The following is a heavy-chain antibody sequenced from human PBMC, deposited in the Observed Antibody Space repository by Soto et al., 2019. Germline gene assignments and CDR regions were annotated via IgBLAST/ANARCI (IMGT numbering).Heavy chain of an antibody. CDR1: GFPFRSYA. CDR2: ISYDGSNK. J-gene: IGHJ3*02. V-gene: IGHV3-30-3*01. CDR3: ARSYRLLDAFDI. Sequence: GGSLRLSCAASGFPFRSYAMHWVRQAPGKGLEWVAVISYDGSNKYYADSVKGRFTISRDNSKNTLYLQMNSLRAEDTAVYYCARSYRLLDAFDIWGQGTMVTVSS. D-gene: IGHD3-22*01.